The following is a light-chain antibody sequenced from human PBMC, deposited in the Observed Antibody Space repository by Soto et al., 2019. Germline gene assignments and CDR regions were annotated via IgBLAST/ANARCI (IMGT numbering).Light chain of an antibody. Sequence: QPVLTRPPSVSGAPGQRVTMSCTGTSSNIGAGYDVHWYQQLPGTVPKLLISGNKNRPSGVPGRFSGSKSGTSASLAIAGLQAEDEADYYCQSFDSRLSAYVFGTGTKLTVL. V-gene: IGLV1-40*01. CDR2: GNK. J-gene: IGLJ1*01. CDR1: SSNIGAGYD. CDR3: QSFDSRLSAYV.